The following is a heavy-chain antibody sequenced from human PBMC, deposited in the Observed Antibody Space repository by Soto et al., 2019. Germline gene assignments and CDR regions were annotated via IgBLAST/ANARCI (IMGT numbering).Heavy chain of an antibody. J-gene: IGHJ6*02. D-gene: IGHD1-1*01. CDR2: ISYDGSNK. CDR3: AKDRLEDVPHSLRRYYYGMDV. Sequence: GGSLRLSCAASGFTFSSYGMHWVRQAPGKGLEWVAVISYDGSNKYYADSVKGRFTISRDNSKNTLYLQMNSLRAEDTAVYYCAKDRLEDVPHSLRRYYYGMDVWGQGTTVTVSS. V-gene: IGHV3-30*18. CDR1: GFTFSSYG.